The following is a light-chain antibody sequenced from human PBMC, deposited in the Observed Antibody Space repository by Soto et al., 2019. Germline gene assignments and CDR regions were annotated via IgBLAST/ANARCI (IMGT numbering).Light chain of an antibody. CDR1: QGVSIS. CDR3: LQHNSYPHT. Sequence: DIRMTQSPSAISASLGDRVTITCRASQGVSISLARFQQQPGKVPQRLIYAASSLQSGVPSRFSGSGSGTEFTLTISSLQPEDSATYYCLQHNSYPHTFGQGTKVEIK. J-gene: IGKJ2*01. CDR2: AAS. V-gene: IGKV1-17*03.